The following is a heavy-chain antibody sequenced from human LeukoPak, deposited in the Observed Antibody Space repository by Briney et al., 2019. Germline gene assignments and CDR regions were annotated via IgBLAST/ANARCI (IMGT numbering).Heavy chain of an antibody. D-gene: IGHD3-22*01. CDR1: GYTFTRYG. CDR2: INTYNGNT. CDR3: ATNYYDSSGYYSIDY. Sequence: ASVKVSCKASGYTFTRYGISWVRQAPGQGLEWMGWINTYNGNTDYAQKLQGRVTMTTDTSTSTAYMELRSLRSVDTALYYCATNYYDSSGYYSIDYWGQGTLVTVSS. V-gene: IGHV1-18*01. J-gene: IGHJ4*02.